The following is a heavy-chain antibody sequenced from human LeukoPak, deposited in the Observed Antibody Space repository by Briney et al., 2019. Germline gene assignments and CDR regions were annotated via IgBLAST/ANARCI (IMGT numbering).Heavy chain of an antibody. V-gene: IGHV4-59*01. CDR3: ARGGGAYYYYMDV. CDR2: IYYSGST. CDR1: GGSISSYY. D-gene: IGHD1-26*01. Sequence: SETLSLTCTVSGGSISSYYWSWIRQPPGKGLEWIGYIYYSGSTNYNPSLKSQVTISVDTSKNQFSLKLSSVTAADTAVYYCARGGGAYYYYMDVWGKGTTVTVSS. J-gene: IGHJ6*03.